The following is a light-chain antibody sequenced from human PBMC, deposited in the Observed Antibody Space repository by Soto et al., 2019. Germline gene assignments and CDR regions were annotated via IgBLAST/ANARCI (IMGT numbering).Light chain of an antibody. CDR3: TSFTSSNTWV. V-gene: IGLV2-14*03. CDR2: EVS. Sequence: QSVLAQPASVSGSPGQSITISCTGTSSDVGGYNYVSWFQQHPGKAPKLKIYEVSNRPSGVSNRFSGSKSGYTASLTISELQAEDEADHYCTSFTSSNTWVFGGGTKVTVL. J-gene: IGLJ3*02. CDR1: SSDVGGYNY.